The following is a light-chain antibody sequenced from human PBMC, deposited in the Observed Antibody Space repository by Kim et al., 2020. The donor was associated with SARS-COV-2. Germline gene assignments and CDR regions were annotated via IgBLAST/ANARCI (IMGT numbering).Light chain of an antibody. CDR1: SSNIGSNN. CDR3: AVWDDSLKQGV. Sequence: ELIQPPSASRTPGHRVTISCSGSSSNIGSNNVVWYQQLPGAAPNLLIYSNNQRPSGIPDRFSGSRSGTSASLAISGLQSGDEADYYCAVWDDSLKQGVFGGGTQLTVL. CDR2: SNN. J-gene: IGLJ3*02. V-gene: IGLV1-44*01.